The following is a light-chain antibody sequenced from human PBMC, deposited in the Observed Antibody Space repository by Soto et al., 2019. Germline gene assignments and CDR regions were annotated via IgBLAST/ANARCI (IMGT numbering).Light chain of an antibody. CDR3: QQSYSTPRT. CDR2: AAS. Sequence: DIQMTQSPSSLSASVGERVTITCGASQSISSYLNWYQQKPGKAPKLLIYAASSLQSGVPSRFSGSGSGTDFTLTISSLQPEDFAAHYCQQSYSTPRTFGQGTKVEIK. V-gene: IGKV1-39*01. J-gene: IGKJ1*01. CDR1: QSISSY.